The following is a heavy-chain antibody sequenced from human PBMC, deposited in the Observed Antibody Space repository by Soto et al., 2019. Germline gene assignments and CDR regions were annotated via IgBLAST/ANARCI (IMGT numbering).Heavy chain of an antibody. V-gene: IGHV4-30-2*01. Sequence: QLRLQESGSGLVKPSQNLSLTCAVSGGSISSGGYAWTWIRQPPGKGLEWIGYIYHSGSTYYNPSLKSRVTISVDRSKNQFSLKLSSVTAADTAVYYCARTPTPWGQGTLVTVSS. CDR2: IYHSGST. CDR3: ARTPTP. CDR1: GGSISSGGYA. D-gene: IGHD1-26*01. J-gene: IGHJ5*02.